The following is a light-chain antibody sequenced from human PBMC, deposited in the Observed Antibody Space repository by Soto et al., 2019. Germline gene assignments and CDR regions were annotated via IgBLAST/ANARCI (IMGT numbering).Light chain of an antibody. CDR3: QQNNKWPPVT. J-gene: IGKJ4*01. CDR1: QSAGSK. Sequence: EMVMTQSPATLSVSPGERATLSCRASQSAGSKLAWYQQKPGQAPRLLIYDASTRATGIPARFSGSGSGTEFTLTIDSLQSEDFAVYYCQQNNKWPPVTFGGGTKVDIK. V-gene: IGKV3-15*01. CDR2: DAS.